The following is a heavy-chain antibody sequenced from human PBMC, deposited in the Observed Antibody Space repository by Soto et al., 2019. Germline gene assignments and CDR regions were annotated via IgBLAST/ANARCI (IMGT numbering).Heavy chain of an antibody. D-gene: IGHD3-3*01. CDR2: ISAYNGNT. Sequence: GASVKVSCKASGYTFTSYGISWVRQAPGQGLEWMGWISAYNGNTNYAQKLQGRVTMTTDTSTSTAYMELRSLRSDDTAVYYCARGSQTYDFWSGYYTPAEYFQHWSQGTLVTVSS. CDR3: ARGSQTYDFWSGYYTPAEYFQH. J-gene: IGHJ1*01. CDR1: GYTFTSYG. V-gene: IGHV1-18*01.